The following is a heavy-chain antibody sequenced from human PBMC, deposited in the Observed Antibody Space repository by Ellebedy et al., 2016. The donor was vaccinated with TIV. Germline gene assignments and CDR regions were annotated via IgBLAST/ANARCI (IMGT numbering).Heavy chain of an antibody. CDR1: GGSISSYY. CDR3: ARTGYCSGGSCWLDY. Sequence: SETLSLXCTVSGGSISSYYWSWIRQPPGKGLEWIGYIYYSGSTNYNPSLKSRVTISVDTSKNQFSLKLSCVTAADTAVYYCARTGYCSGGSCWLDYWGQGTLVTVSS. CDR2: IYYSGST. D-gene: IGHD2-15*01. J-gene: IGHJ4*02. V-gene: IGHV4-59*01.